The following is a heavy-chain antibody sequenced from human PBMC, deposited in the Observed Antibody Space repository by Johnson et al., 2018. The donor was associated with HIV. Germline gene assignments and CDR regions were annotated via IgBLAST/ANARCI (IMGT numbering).Heavy chain of an antibody. V-gene: IGHV3-33*06. Sequence: QVQLVESGGGVVQPGRSLTLACAASGFTLSSYGMHWVRQAPGKGLEWVAVIWYDESNKYYADSVKGRFTVSRDNFKNTLYLQMNSLRVEDTAVYYCAKCIWGSSLIDAFDIWGQGTMVTVSS. CDR2: IWYDESNK. J-gene: IGHJ3*02. CDR1: GFTLSSYG. CDR3: AKCIWGSSLIDAFDI. D-gene: IGHD3-16*01.